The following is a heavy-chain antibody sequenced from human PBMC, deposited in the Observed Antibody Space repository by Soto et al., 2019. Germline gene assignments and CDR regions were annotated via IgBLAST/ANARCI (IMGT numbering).Heavy chain of an antibody. CDR1: GGTFSSYA. V-gene: IGHV1-69*13. J-gene: IGHJ6*02. CDR2: IIPIFGTA. D-gene: IGHD3-10*01. CDR3: ARXDYYGSGSARYYYGMDV. Sequence: SVKVSCKVSGGTFSSYAISWVRQAPGQGLEWMGGIIPIFGTANYAQKFQGRVTITADESTSTAYMELSSLRSEDTAVYYCARXDYYGSGSARYYYGMDVWGQGTTVTVSS.